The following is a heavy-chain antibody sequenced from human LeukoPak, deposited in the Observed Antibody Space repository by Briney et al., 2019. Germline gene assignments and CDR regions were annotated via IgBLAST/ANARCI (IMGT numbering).Heavy chain of an antibody. Sequence: PGGSLRLSCAASGFTSNIYAMNWVRQASGKGLEWVSTVSGSGSSTYYADSVKGRFTISRDNSKNTLYLQMNSLRAEDTAVYFCAKDQHGYDKPIDYWGQGTLVTVSS. CDR2: VSGSGSST. CDR3: AKDQHGYDKPIDY. V-gene: IGHV3-23*01. J-gene: IGHJ4*02. CDR1: GFTSNIYA. D-gene: IGHD5-12*01.